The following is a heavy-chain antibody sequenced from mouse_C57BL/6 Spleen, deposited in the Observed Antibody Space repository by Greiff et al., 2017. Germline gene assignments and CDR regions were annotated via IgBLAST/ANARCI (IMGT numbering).Heavy chain of an antibody. D-gene: IGHD1-1*01. V-gene: IGHV1-64*01. CDR3: ARFFITTASYYYAMDY. CDR1: GYTFTSYW. J-gene: IGHJ4*01. CDR2: IHPNSGST. Sequence: QVQLQQPGAELVKPGASVKLSCKASGYTFTSYWMHWVKQRPGQGLEWIGMIHPNSGSTNYNEKFKSKATLTVDKSSSTAYMQLSSLTSEDSAVYYCARFFITTASYYYAMDYWGQGTSVTVSS.